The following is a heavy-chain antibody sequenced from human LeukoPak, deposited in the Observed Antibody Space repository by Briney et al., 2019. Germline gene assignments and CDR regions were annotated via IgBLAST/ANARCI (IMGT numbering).Heavy chain of an antibody. D-gene: IGHD6-13*01. V-gene: IGHV3-21*01. CDR3: AREPGAAAGGPDAFDI. Sequence: PGGSLRLSCAASGFTFSSYSMNWVRQAPGKGLEWVSSISSSSSYIYYADSVKGRFTISRDNAKNSLYLQMNSLRAEDTAVYYCAREPGAAAGGPDAFDIWGQGTMVTVSS. J-gene: IGHJ3*02. CDR2: ISSSSSYI. CDR1: GFTFSSYS.